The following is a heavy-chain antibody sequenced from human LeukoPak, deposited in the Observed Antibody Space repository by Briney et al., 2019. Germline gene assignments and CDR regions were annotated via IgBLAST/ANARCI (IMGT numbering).Heavy chain of an antibody. J-gene: IGHJ4*02. CDR1: GGSISSYY. Sequence: PSETLSLTCTVPGGSISSYYCTWIRQPAGRGLEWIGRIFTSGSINYNPSLKSRVTMSVDTSKSQFSLKLSSVTAADTAVYYCAGDSLAVAGTDYWAQGPLVTVSS. CDR2: IFTSGSI. CDR3: AGDSLAVAGTDY. V-gene: IGHV4-4*07. D-gene: IGHD6-19*01.